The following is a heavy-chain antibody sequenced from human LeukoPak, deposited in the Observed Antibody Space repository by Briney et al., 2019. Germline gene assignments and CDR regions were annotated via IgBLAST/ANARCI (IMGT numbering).Heavy chain of an antibody. Sequence: GGSLRLSCAASGFTFSSDWMNWVRQAPGEGLEGVGQIKKDGSERYYVDSVKGRFTIPRDNTHKSLYLQMNTLRAEDTAVYYCARDLAGPPQEAFDIWGQGTMVTVSS. CDR3: ARDLAGPPQEAFDI. CDR2: IKKDGSER. CDR1: GFTFSSDW. V-gene: IGHV3-7*01. J-gene: IGHJ3*02.